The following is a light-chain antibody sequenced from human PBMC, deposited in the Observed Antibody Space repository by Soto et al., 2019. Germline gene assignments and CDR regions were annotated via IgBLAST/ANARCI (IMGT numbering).Light chain of an antibody. Sequence: DIQMTQSPSTLPASVGDRVTITCRASQTISSWLAWYQQKPGKAPDLLIYDASRLAGGVPSRFSGSESGTEFTLSIGSLQSEDFAVYYCQQYNDWPPTFGQGTKVDIK. CDR3: QQYNDWPPT. CDR2: DAS. CDR1: QTISSW. J-gene: IGKJ1*01. V-gene: IGKV1-5*01.